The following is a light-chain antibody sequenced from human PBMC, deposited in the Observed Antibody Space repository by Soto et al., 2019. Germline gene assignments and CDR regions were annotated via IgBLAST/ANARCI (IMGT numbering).Light chain of an antibody. CDR3: QQYSSWPPCT. V-gene: IGKV3D-15*01. CDR2: GAS. Sequence: EIVMTQSPATLSLSPGERATLSCRASQSISSNFLAWYQQKPGPAPMLLIYGASSRGTGIPGRFSGSGSGTEFTLTISSLQSEDFAVYYCQQYSSWPPCTFGQGTKVEIK. CDR1: QSISSN. J-gene: IGKJ1*01.